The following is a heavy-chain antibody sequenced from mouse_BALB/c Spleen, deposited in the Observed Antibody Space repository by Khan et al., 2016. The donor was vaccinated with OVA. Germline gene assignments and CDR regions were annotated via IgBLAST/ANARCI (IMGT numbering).Heavy chain of an antibody. V-gene: IGHV5-6*01. J-gene: IGHJ2*01. CDR3: ARQYSNSFFEY. D-gene: IGHD2-5*01. CDR2: ISSGGSYT. CDR1: GFTFSSFG. Sequence: EVELVESGGDLVKPGGSLKLSCAASGFTFSSFGMSWIRRTPDKRLEWVATISSGGSYTYYPDSVKGRFTISRDNAKNTLYLQMSSLKSEDTAMYYCARQYSNSFFEYWGQGTTLTVSS.